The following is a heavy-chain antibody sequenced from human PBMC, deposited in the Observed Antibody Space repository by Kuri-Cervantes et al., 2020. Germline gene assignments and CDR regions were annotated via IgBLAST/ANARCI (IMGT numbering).Heavy chain of an antibody. CDR3: ARGSYGSGSPKVVYYYYYGMDV. D-gene: IGHD3-10*01. V-gene: IGHV3-21*01. CDR1: GFTFSSYS. Sequence: GESLKISCAASGFTFSSYSMNWVRQAPGKGLEWVSSISSSSSYIYYADSVKGRFTISRDNAKNSLYLQMNSLRAEDTAVYYCARGSYGSGSPKVVYYYYYGMDVWGQGTTVTVSS. CDR2: ISSSSSYI. J-gene: IGHJ6*02.